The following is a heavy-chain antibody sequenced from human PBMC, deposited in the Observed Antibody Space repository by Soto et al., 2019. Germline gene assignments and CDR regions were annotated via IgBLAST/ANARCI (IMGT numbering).Heavy chain of an antibody. V-gene: IGHV3-15*07. D-gene: IGHD3-22*01. CDR3: TTDSYITSIIVRFDY. Sequence: GGSLRLSCAASGFAFSNDGMTRVRQPPGKGLEWVGRVKSKNDGGTTDFAAPVKGRFAISRDDSKNMVYLEMNSLQTEDTAIYYCTTDSYITSIIVRFDYWGHGTLVTVSS. CDR2: VKSKNDGGTT. CDR1: GFAFSNDG. J-gene: IGHJ4*01.